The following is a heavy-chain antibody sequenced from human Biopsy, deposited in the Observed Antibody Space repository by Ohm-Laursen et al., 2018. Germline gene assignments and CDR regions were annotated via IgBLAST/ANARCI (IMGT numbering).Heavy chain of an antibody. J-gene: IGHJ5*02. Sequence: SQTLSLTCAISGDSVSNNDAAWSWIRQSPSRGLEWLGRTYYRTKWFNDYAVFVNSRIVIKPDASKNQFTLQLSSVTPEDTAVYYCARETPTGIPFNWFDPWGQGALVTVSS. V-gene: IGHV6-1*01. CDR3: ARETPTGIPFNWFDP. CDR2: TYYRTKWFN. CDR1: GDSVSNNDAA. D-gene: IGHD1-1*01.